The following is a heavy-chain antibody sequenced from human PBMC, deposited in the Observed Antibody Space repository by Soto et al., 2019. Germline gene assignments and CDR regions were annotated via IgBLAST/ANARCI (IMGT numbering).Heavy chain of an antibody. J-gene: IGHJ6*02. V-gene: IGHV4-59*01. CDR1: GDSISRYY. CDR2: IYYSGET. CDR3: ARDQGGEFLKGSGMDV. D-gene: IGHD3-10*01. Sequence: QVQLQESGPGLVERSETLSLTCTVSGDSISRYYWSWIRLSPGKGLEWIGYIYYSGETNYNPSVKSRVTISVDRTKNQFSLKLSSVTAADTAVYYCARDQGGEFLKGSGMDVWGQGTTVTVSS.